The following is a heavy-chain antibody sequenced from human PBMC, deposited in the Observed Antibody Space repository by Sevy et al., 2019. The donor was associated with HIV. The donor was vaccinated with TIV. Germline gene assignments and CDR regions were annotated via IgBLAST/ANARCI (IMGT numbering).Heavy chain of an antibody. CDR2: ISSSSSTI. CDR1: GFTFSSYS. V-gene: IGHV3-48*02. CDR3: AREGAWNLDSPYYYYGMDV. J-gene: IGHJ6*02. Sequence: GSSLRLSCAASGFTFSSYSMNWVRQAPGKGLEWVSYISSSSSTIYYADSVKGRFTISRDNAKNSLYLQMNSLRDEDTAVYYCAREGAWNLDSPYYYYGMDVWGQGTTVTVSS. D-gene: IGHD1-7*01.